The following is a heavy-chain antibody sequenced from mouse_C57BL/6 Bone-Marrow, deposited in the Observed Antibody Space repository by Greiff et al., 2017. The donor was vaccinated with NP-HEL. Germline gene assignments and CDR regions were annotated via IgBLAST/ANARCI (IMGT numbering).Heavy chain of an antibody. D-gene: IGHD1-1*01. V-gene: IGHV5-9*01. CDR2: ISGGGGNT. CDR3: AREGYYYYGSSPAWFAY. CDR1: GFTFSSYT. Sequence: DVQLVESGGGLVKPGGSLKLSCAASGFTFSSYTMSWVRQTPEKRLEWVATISGGGGNTYYPDSVKGRFTISRDNAKNTLYLQMSSLRSEDTALYYCAREGYYYYGSSPAWFAYWGQGTLVTVSA. J-gene: IGHJ3*01.